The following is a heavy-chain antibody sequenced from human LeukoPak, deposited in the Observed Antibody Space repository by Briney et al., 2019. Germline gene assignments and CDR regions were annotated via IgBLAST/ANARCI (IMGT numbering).Heavy chain of an antibody. J-gene: IGHJ5*02. V-gene: IGHV5-51*03. CDR2: IYPGDSDT. Sequence: PGESLKIYCKVSGYSFTSYWIGWGRQMSGKGLEWMGIIYPGDSDTRYSPSFQGQVTISADKSISTAYLQWSSLKASDTAMYYCARVPYSSRSRFDPWGQGTLVTVSS. CDR3: ARVPYSSRSRFDP. CDR1: GYSFTSYW. D-gene: IGHD6-13*01.